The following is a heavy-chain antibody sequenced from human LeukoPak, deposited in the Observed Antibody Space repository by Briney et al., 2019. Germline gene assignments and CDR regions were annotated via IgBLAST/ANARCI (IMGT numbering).Heavy chain of an antibody. J-gene: IGHJ5*02. D-gene: IGHD4-17*01. Sequence: GGSLRLSCATSGFTLSSYAMHWVRQAPGKGLEWVAVIWHDGVNKYYAESVKGRFTVSRDNAKNSLYLQMNSLRAEDTAVYYCARDYGGWFDPWGQGTLVTVSS. V-gene: IGHV3-33*01. CDR1: GFTLSSYA. CDR2: IWHDGVNK. CDR3: ARDYGGWFDP.